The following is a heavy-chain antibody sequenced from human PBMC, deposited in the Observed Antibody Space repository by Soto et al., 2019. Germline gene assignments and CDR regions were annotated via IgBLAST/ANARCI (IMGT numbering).Heavy chain of an antibody. J-gene: IGHJ4*02. V-gene: IGHV3-23*01. CDR3: AKRRGAGGHFDY. Sequence: GGSLRLSCAASGFTSGFTFSSYAMGWVRQAPGKGLEWVAVVSIGGSTHYADSVRGRFTISRDNSKNTLSLQMNSLTAEDTAVYFCAKRRGAGGHFDYWGQGALVTVSS. CDR2: VSIGGST. CDR1: GFTSGFTFSSYA. D-gene: IGHD2-15*01.